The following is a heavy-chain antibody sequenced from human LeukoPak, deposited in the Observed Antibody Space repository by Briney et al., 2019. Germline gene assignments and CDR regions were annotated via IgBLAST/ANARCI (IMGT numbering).Heavy chain of an antibody. Sequence: SQTLSLTCTVSGGSISSGSYYWSWIRQPAGKGLEWIGRIYTSGSTNYNPSLKSRVTISVDTSKNQFSLKLSSVTAADTAVYYCARGLSGYCSSTSCYREYNWFDPWGQGTLVTVSS. D-gene: IGHD2-2*02. J-gene: IGHJ5*02. V-gene: IGHV4-61*02. CDR2: IYTSGST. CDR1: GGSISSGSYY. CDR3: ARGLSGYCSSTSCYREYNWFDP.